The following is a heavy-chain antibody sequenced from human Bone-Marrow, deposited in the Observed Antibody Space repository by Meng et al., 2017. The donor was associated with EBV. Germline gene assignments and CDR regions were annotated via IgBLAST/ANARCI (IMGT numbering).Heavy chain of an antibody. CDR3: ARGNRGLLWWFVP. D-gene: IGHD2/OR15-2a*01. CDR1: GGTFRRYT. CDR2: IIPIFGSA. V-gene: IGHV1-69*12. J-gene: IGHJ5*02. Sequence: VQWVHSGHVVKRPGSSVKDSCKATGGTFRRYTISCVRQAPGQGLDWMGGIIPIFGSANYAQKFQGRVTITADESTNTTYIELTSLRFEDTAVYYCARGNRGLLWWFVPWGQGTLVTVSS.